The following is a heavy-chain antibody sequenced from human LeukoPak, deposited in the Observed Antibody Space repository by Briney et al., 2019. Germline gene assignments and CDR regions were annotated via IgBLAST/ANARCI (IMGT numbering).Heavy chain of an antibody. Sequence: SETLSLTCTVSGVSISHYYWSWVRQTPGKGLEWIAWISYSGSPTYNPPLRSQVTMSVDTSMNQFSLKLTSVTAVDTAVYYCARHDSRGGAYDIWGQGTMVTVSS. V-gene: IGHV4-59*08. CDR1: GVSISHYY. CDR2: ISYSGSP. CDR3: ARHDSRGGAYDI. D-gene: IGHD3-22*01. J-gene: IGHJ3*02.